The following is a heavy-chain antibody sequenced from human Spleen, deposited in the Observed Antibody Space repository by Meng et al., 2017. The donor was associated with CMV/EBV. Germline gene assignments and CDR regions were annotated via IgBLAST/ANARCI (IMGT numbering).Heavy chain of an antibody. D-gene: IGHD4-11*01. J-gene: IGHJ4*02. Sequence: CTVSGGSVRSGSSYWSWIRQPPGRGLEWIGYIYYSGSTYYNPSLKSRVIISVDTSKNQFSLNLSSLTAADTAVYYCARGYSNHAYFDYWGQGTLVTV. CDR3: ARGYSNHAYFDY. CDR2: IYYSGST. CDR1: GGSVRSGSSY. V-gene: IGHV4-31*03.